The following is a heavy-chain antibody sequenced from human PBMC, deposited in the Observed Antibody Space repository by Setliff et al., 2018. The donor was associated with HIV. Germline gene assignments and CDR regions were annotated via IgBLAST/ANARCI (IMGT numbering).Heavy chain of an antibody. J-gene: IGHJ1*01. D-gene: IGHD3-22*01. CDR1: GGTFSNYA. CDR2: IIPIFGST. V-gene: IGHV1-69*13. Sequence: SVKVSCKASGGTFSNYAISWVRQAPGQGLEWMGGIIPIFGSTKYAQKFQDRVTIAADESTYTADMELSSLRSEDTAVYYCARDDHYYDSSAYPFAEYFQHWGQGTLVTVSS. CDR3: ARDDHYYDSSAYPFAEYFQH.